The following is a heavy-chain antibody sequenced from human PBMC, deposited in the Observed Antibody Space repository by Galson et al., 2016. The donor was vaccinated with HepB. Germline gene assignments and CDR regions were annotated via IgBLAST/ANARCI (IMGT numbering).Heavy chain of an antibody. CDR2: TSYNGNNK. CDR3: ARVVAVGGNPPFAFDY. J-gene: IGHJ4*02. V-gene: IGHV3-30*04. D-gene: IGHD1-26*01. Sequence: SLRLSCAASGFTFSSYAMNWVRPAPGKGLEWVAGTSYNGNNKYCIDSVKGRFTISRDDSKNTVYLQMNGLRGDDTAVYYCARVVAVGGNPPFAFDYWGQGTLVTASS. CDR1: GFTFSSYA.